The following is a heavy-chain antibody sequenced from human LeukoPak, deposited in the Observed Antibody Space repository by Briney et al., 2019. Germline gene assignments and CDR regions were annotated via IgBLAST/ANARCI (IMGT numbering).Heavy chain of an antibody. CDR1: GYTFTSYA. CDR2: INAGNGNT. J-gene: IGHJ4*02. Sequence: ASVKVSCKASGYTFTSYAIHWVRQAPGQRLEWMGWINAGNGNTKYSQKFQGRVTIARDTSASTAYMELSSLRSEDTAVYYCARGRLITMVRGVITFDYWGQGTLATVSS. CDR3: ARGRLITMVRGVITFDY. D-gene: IGHD3-10*01. V-gene: IGHV1-3*01.